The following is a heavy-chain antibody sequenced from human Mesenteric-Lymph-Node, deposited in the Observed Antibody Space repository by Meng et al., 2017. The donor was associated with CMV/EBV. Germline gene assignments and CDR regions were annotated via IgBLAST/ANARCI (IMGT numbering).Heavy chain of an antibody. J-gene: IGHJ3*02. CDR2: IRFDGSNK. CDR1: GFTFRTYG. CDR3: AGFDLDAFEI. V-gene: IGHV3-30*02. Sequence: GGSLRLSCAASGFTFRTYGMHWVRQAPGKGLEWVAFIRFDGSNKFYVDSVKGRFTISRDNSKNTVYLQMDSLRPEDTALYYCAGFDLDAFEIWGHGTMVTVSS.